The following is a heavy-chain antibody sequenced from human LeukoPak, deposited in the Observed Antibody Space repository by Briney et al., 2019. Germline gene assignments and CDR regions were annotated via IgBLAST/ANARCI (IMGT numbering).Heavy chain of an antibody. D-gene: IGHD5-12*01. CDR3: AREGIVATINPTFGFDY. CDR1: GFTFSSYW. V-gene: IGHV3-7*01. J-gene: IGHJ4*02. CDR2: IKQDGSEK. Sequence: GGSLRLSCAASGFTFSSYWMSWVRQAPGKGLEWVANIKQDGSEKYYVDSVKGRFTISRDNAKNSLYLQMNSLRAEDTAVYYCAREGIVATINPTFGFDYWGQGTLVTVSS.